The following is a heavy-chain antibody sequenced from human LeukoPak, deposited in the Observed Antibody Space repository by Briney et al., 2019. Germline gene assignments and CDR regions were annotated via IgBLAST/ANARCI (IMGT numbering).Heavy chain of an antibody. D-gene: IGHD3-10*01. CDR3: ARLGFGEWDYFDY. V-gene: IGHV4-30-4*01. CDR2: IYYSGST. CDR1: GGSISSGDYY. J-gene: IGHJ4*02. Sequence: SETLSLTCTVSGGSISSGDYYWSWIRQPPGKGLEWIGYIYYSGSTYYNPSLKSRVTISVDTSKNQFSLKLSSVTAADTAVYYCARLGFGEWDYFDYWGQGTLVTVSS.